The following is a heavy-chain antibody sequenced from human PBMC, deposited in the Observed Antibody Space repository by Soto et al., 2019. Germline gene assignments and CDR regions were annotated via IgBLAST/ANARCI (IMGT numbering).Heavy chain of an antibody. V-gene: IGHV3-66*01. D-gene: IGHD2-15*01. J-gene: IGHJ3*02. Sequence: GGSLRLSCTASGFIVSDTYVNWVRQAPGKGLEWVSVISNRGDTHYADSVRGRFSLSRDISDNTLHLQMNNLRVEDTAVYYCAGEPRYCRGGSCSIPGDANDIWGQGTRVPVSS. CDR1: GFIVSDTY. CDR3: AGEPRYCRGGSCSIPGDANDI. CDR2: ISNRGDT.